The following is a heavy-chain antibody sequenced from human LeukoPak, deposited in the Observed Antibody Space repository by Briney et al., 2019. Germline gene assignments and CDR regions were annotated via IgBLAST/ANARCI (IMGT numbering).Heavy chain of an antibody. V-gene: IGHV3-66*02. CDR1: GFSISSNY. CDR2: IYSGGST. Sequence: GESLRLSCAASGFSISSNYISWVRQHPGKGLEWVSVIYSGGSTYYADSVKGRFTISRDNSKNTLYFQMNSLRAEDTAVYYCLSVPAARQNPKFDYWGQGTLVTVSS. J-gene: IGHJ4*02. CDR3: LSVPAARQNPKFDY. D-gene: IGHD2-2*01.